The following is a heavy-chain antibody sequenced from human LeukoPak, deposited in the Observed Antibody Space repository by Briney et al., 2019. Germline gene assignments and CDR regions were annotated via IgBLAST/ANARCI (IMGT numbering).Heavy chain of an antibody. Sequence: GGSLRLSCAASGFTFSSYGMHWVRQAPGKGLEWVAVISYDGSNKYYADSVKGRFTISRDNSKNTLYLQMNSLRAEDTAVYYCAVTRFLEWLEESAYYYYGMDVWGQGTTVTVSS. CDR1: GFTFSSYG. J-gene: IGHJ6*02. V-gene: IGHV3-30*03. CDR2: ISYDGSNK. CDR3: AVTRFLEWLEESAYYYYGMDV. D-gene: IGHD3-3*01.